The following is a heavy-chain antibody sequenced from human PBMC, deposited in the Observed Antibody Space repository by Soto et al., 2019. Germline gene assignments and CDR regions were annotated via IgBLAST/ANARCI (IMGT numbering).Heavy chain of an antibody. J-gene: IGHJ6*02. CDR3: ARWTTNYGMDV. CDR1: GYTFISYE. Sequence: QVQLVQSGAEVKKPGASVKVSCRASGYTFISYEITWVRQAPGQGPEWMGWISGYNGKTNYAQKFQGRVTMTKDTSTNTAYMELRSLRSDDTAVYYCARWTTNYGMDVWGQGTTVTVSS. V-gene: IGHV1-18*01. CDR2: ISGYNGKT.